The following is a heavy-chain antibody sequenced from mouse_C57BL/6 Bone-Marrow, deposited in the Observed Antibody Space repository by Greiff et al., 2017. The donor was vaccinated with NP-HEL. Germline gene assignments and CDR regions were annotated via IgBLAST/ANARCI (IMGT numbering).Heavy chain of an antibody. CDR3: ARHSFNCYGSSSGWYFDV. Sequence: EVQRVESGGGLVQPGGSLKLSCAASGFTFSDYYMYWVRQTPEKRLEWVAYISNGGGSTYYPDTVKGRFTISRDNAKNTLYLQMSRLKSEDKAMYYCARHSFNCYGSSSGWYFDVWGTGTTVTVSS. V-gene: IGHV5-12*01. J-gene: IGHJ1*03. CDR2: ISNGGGST. D-gene: IGHD1-1*01. CDR1: GFTFSDYY.